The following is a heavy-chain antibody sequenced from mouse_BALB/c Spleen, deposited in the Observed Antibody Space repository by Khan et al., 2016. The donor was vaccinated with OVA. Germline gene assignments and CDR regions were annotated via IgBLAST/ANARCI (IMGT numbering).Heavy chain of an antibody. CDR2: IDPENGNT. CDR3: TRGGYSPWIDY. J-gene: IGHJ3*01. Sequence: VQLQESGAELVRPGALVKLSCKASGFNIKDYYMHWIKQRPEQGLVWIGRIDPENGNTIYDPKFQGRATITSDTSSNTAYLQLSSLTSEDTAVYYGTRGGYSPWIDYWGQGTLVTGAA. V-gene: IGHV14-1*02. CDR1: GFNIKDYY. D-gene: IGHD2-3*01.